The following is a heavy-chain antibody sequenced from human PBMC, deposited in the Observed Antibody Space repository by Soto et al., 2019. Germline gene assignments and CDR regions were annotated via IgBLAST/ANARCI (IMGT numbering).Heavy chain of an antibody. V-gene: IGHV1-69*08. CDR3: AREGRASRGEYYYYGMDV. Sequence: QVQLVQSGAEVKKPGSSVKVSCKASGGTFSSYTISWVRQAPGQGLEWMGRIIPILGIANYAQKFQGRVTITADXFTXTXSMALSSLRSEDTAVYYCAREGRASRGEYYYYGMDVWGQGTTVTVSS. D-gene: IGHD3-16*01. J-gene: IGHJ6*02. CDR1: GGTFSSYT. CDR2: IIPILGIA.